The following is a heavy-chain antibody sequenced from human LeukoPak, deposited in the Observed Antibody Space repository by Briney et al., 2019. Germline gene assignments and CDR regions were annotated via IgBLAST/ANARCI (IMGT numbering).Heavy chain of an antibody. J-gene: IGHJ4*02. D-gene: IGHD1-26*01. Sequence: SETLSLTCTVSGGSISSYYWSWIRQPPGKGLEWIGYIYYSGSTNYNPSLKSRVTISVDTSKNQFSLKPSSVTAADTAVYYCARASGSYPYYFDYWGQGTLVTVSS. CDR2: IYYSGST. V-gene: IGHV4-59*01. CDR1: GGSISSYY. CDR3: ARASGSYPYYFDY.